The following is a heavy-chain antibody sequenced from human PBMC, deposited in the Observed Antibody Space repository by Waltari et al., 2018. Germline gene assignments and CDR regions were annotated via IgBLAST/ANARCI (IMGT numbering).Heavy chain of an antibody. J-gene: IGHJ5*02. CDR3: AKGDGASGSYPIST. D-gene: IGHD1-26*01. Sequence: QVQLVESGGGVVQPGGSLRLSCAASGFTFSSYGMHWVRQAPGKGLEWVAFIRYDGSNKYYADSVKGRFTISRDNSKNTLYLQMNSLRAEDTAVYYCAKGDGASGSYPISTWGQGTLVTVSS. CDR1: GFTFSSYG. V-gene: IGHV3-30*02. CDR2: IRYDGSNK.